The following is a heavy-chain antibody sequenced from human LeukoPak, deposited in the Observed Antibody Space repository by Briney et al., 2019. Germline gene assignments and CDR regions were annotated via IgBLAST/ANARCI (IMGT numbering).Heavy chain of an antibody. J-gene: IGHJ5*02. CDR1: GYTFTGYY. CDR3: ARDKEYSSSWYVWFDP. V-gene: IGHV1-2*02. CDR2: INPNRGGT. Sequence: ASAKVSCLASGYTFTGYYMHWVRQAPGQGLEWMGWINPNRGGTNYAQKFQGRVTMTRDTSIRTAYMQLSRLRYDDTAVYYCARDKEYSSSWYVWFDPWGQGTLVTVSS. D-gene: IGHD6-13*01.